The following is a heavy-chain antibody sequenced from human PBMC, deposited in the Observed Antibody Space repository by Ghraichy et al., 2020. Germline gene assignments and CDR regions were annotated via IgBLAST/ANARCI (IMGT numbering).Heavy chain of an antibody. Sequence: SVKVSCKASGGTFSSYAISWVRQAPGQGLEWMGGIIPIFGTANYAQKFQGRVTITADESTSTAYMELSSLRSEDTAVYYCARDQVDTANDAFDIWGQGTMVTVSS. CDR2: IIPIFGTA. CDR3: ARDQVDTANDAFDI. D-gene: IGHD5-18*01. V-gene: IGHV1-69*13. J-gene: IGHJ3*02. CDR1: GGTFSSYA.